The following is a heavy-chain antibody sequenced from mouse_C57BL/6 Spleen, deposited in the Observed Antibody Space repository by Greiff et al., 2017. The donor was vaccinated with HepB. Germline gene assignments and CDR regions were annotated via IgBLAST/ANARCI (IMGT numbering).Heavy chain of an antibody. D-gene: IGHD1-1*01. CDR2: ISSGGDYI. CDR3: TRRGYGSSPYWYFDV. CDR1: GFTFSSYA. J-gene: IGHJ1*03. Sequence: EVQRVESGEGLVKPGGSLKLSCAASGFTFSSYAMSWVRQTPEKRLEWVAYISSGGDYIYYADTVKGRFTISRDNARNTLYLQMSSLKSEDTAMYYCTRRGYGSSPYWYFDVWGTGTTVTVSS. V-gene: IGHV5-9-1*02.